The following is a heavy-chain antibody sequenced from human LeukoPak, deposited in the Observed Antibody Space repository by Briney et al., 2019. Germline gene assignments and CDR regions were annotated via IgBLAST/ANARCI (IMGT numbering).Heavy chain of an antibody. CDR2: INGDGSST. Sequence: GGSLRLSCAASGFTFSSYWMHWVRQAPGKGLVWVSRINGDGSSTIYADSVKGRFTTSRDNAKNALHLQMNSLTAEDTAVYYCVLDLFSSFAFDIWGQGTMVTVSS. CDR3: VLDLFSSFAFDI. CDR1: GFTFSSYW. V-gene: IGHV3-74*01. D-gene: IGHD3/OR15-3a*01. J-gene: IGHJ3*02.